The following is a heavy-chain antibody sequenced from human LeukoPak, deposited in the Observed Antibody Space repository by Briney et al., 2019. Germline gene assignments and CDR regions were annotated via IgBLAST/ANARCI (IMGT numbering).Heavy chain of an antibody. V-gene: IGHV3-7*01. D-gene: IGHD3-10*01. Sequence: GGSLRLSCVASGFTFSRYWMKWVRQAPGKGLEWVANIKRDGNEKNYVDSVKGRFSISRDNAKNSLYLQMDSLRAEDTAVYYCAKEGAYPIITYDSWGQGALVTVSS. CDR3: AKEGAYPIITYDS. CDR2: IKRDGNEK. J-gene: IGHJ5*01. CDR1: GFTFSRYW.